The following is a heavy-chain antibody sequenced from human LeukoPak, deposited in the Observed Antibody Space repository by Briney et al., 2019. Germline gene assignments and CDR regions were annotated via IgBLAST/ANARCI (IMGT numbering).Heavy chain of an antibody. J-gene: IGHJ6*03. CDR1: GGTFSSYA. D-gene: IGHD5-12*01. CDR3: ASESGYERPDRGNYYYYYMDV. Sequence: SVKVSCKASGGTFSSYAISWVRQAPGQGLEWMGGIIPIFGTANYAQKFQGRVTITTDESTSTAYMELGSLRSEDTAVYYCASESGYERPDRGNYYYYYMDVWGKGTTVTVSS. V-gene: IGHV1-69*05. CDR2: IIPIFGTA.